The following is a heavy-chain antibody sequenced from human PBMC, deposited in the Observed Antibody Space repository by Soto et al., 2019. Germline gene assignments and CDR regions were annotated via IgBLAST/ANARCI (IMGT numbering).Heavy chain of an antibody. V-gene: IGHV1-46*01. D-gene: IGHD4-4*01. CDR1: GYTFTSYY. Sequence: ASVKVSCKASGYTFTSYYMHWVRQAPGQGLEWMGIINPSGGSTSYAQKFQGRVTMIRDTSTSTAYMELRSLRSDDTAVYYCARLGVTTSVYYYTMDVWGQGTTVTVSS. CDR3: ARLGVTTSVYYYTMDV. CDR2: INPSGGST. J-gene: IGHJ6*02.